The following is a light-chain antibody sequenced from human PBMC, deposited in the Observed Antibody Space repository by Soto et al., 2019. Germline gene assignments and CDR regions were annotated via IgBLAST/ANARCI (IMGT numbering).Light chain of an antibody. CDR3: QQYNNWPPRIT. CDR1: QSVSSN. V-gene: IGKV3-15*01. Sequence: EIVMTQSPATLSVSPGERATLSCRASQSVSSNLAWYQQKPGQAPRLPIYGASTRATGIPARFSGSGSGTEFTLTISSLQSEDFAVYCCQQYNNWPPRITFGGGTKVDIK. CDR2: GAS. J-gene: IGKJ4*01.